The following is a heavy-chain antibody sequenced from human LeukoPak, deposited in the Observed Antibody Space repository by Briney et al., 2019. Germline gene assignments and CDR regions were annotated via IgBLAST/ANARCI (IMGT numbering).Heavy chain of an antibody. CDR1: GFTVSSNY. J-gene: IGHJ4*02. D-gene: IGHD7-27*01. CDR3: TSKNWGSDDY. CDR2: IRSKAYGGTT. Sequence: PGGSLRLSCAASGFTVSSNYMSWFRQAPGKGLEWVGFIRSKAYGGTTEYAGSVKGRFTISRDDSKSIAYLQMNSLKTEDTAVYYCTSKNWGSDDYWGQGTLVTVSS. V-gene: IGHV3-49*03.